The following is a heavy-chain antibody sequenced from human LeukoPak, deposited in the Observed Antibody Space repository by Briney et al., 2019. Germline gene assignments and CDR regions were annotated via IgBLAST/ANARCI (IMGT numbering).Heavy chain of an antibody. V-gene: IGHV4-61*08. CDR3: ARGGATRLHFQN. Sequence: SETLSLTCTVSGGSISSGDCYWSWIRQPPGKGLEWIGYIYHSGSTNYNPSLQSRVTISVDTSKNQFSLNLNSVTAADTAVYYCARGGATRLHFQNWGQGTLVTVSS. J-gene: IGHJ1*01. CDR2: IYHSGST. CDR1: GGSISSGDCY. D-gene: IGHD6-6*01.